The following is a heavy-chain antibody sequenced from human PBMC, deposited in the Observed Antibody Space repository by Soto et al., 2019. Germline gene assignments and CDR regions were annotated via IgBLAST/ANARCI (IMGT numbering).Heavy chain of an antibody. CDR3: AKAYGSSYSSSWFTVEKYYFDY. CDR2: ISGSGGST. J-gene: IGHJ4*02. D-gene: IGHD6-13*01. V-gene: IGHV3-23*01. CDR1: GFTFSSYA. Sequence: PGGSLRLSCAASGFTFSSYAMSWVRQAPGKGLEWVSAISGSGGSTYYADSVKGRFTISRDNSKNTLYLQMNSLRAEDTAVYYCAKAYGSSYSSSWFTVEKYYFDYWGQGTLVTVSS.